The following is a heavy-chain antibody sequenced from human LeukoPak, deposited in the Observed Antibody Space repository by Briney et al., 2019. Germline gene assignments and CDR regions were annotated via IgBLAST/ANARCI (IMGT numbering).Heavy chain of an antibody. V-gene: IGHV3-30*04. CDR2: ISYDGSNK. J-gene: IGHJ6*02. CDR3: ARGDLWFGELSGYYYYGMDV. D-gene: IGHD3-10*01. CDR1: GFTFSGFA. Sequence: GGSLRLSCAASGFTFSGFAMSWVRRTPGKGLEWVAVISYDGSNKYYADSVKGRFTISRDNSKNTLYLQMNSLRAEDTAVYYCARGDLWFGELSGYYYYGMDVWGQGTTVTVSS.